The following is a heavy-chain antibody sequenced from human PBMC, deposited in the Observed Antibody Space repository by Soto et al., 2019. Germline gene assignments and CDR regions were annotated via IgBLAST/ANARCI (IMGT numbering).Heavy chain of an antibody. J-gene: IGHJ4*02. D-gene: IGHD5-12*01. CDR1: GYTFTSYY. Sequence: ASVKVSCKASGYTFTSYYMHWVRQAPGQGLEWMGIINPSGGSTSYAQKFQGRVTMTRDTSTSTVYMELSSLRSEDTAVYYCARAGEMATISPYLDYWGQGTLVTVSS. V-gene: IGHV1-46*01. CDR3: ARAGEMATISPYLDY. CDR2: INPSGGST.